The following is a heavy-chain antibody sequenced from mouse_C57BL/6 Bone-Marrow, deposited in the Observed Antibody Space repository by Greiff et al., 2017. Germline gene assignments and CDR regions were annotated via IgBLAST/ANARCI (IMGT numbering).Heavy chain of an antibody. CDR2: ISNLAYSI. CDR3: ARHACYSNYVDYYAMDY. D-gene: IGHD2-5*01. CDR1: GFTFSDYG. Sequence: EVKLMESGGGLVQPGGSLKLSCAASGFTFSDYGMAWVRQAPRKGPEWVAFISNLAYSIYYADTVTGRFTISRENAKNTLYLEMSSLRSEDTAMYYCARHACYSNYVDYYAMDYWGQGTSVTVSS. J-gene: IGHJ4*01. V-gene: IGHV5-15*01.